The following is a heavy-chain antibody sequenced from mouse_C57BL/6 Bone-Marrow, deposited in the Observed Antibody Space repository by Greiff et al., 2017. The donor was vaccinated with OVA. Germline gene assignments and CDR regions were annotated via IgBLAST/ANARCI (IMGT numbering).Heavy chain of an antibody. CDR2: ISDGGSYT. CDR1: GFTFSSYA. Sequence: VQLQQSGGGLVKPGGSLKLSCAASGFTFSSYAMSWVRQTPEKRLEWVATISDGGSYTYYPDNVKGRFTISRDNAKNNLYLQMSHLKSEDTAMYYCARGRRFAYWGQGTLVTVSA. V-gene: IGHV5-4*01. J-gene: IGHJ3*01. CDR3: ARGRRFAY.